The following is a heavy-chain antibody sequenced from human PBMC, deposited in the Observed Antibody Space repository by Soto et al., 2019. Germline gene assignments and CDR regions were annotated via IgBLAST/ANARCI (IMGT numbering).Heavy chain of an antibody. Sequence: QVQLQESGPGLVKPSETLSLTCAVSGDSISSYYCMWIRQPPGKGLESIGYLYYGRSANYNPSLKXRVXLSVDTSTNQCSLTLSSMTAADTAVYYCALRSMAVVPEYWGQGTLVTVSS. CDR1: GDSISSYY. CDR2: LYYGRSA. CDR3: ALRSMAVVPEY. D-gene: IGHD3-22*01. J-gene: IGHJ4*02. V-gene: IGHV4-59*01.